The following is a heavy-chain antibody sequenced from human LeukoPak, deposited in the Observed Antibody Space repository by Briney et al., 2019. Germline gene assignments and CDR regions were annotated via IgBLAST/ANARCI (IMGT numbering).Heavy chain of an antibody. CDR2: INPNTGVT. J-gene: IGHJ4*02. CDR1: GYTFTGYY. D-gene: IGHD1-26*01. V-gene: IGHV1-2*02. Sequence: ASVTVSCKASGYTFTGYYMHWVRQAPGQGLEWMGWINPNTGVTNYAQRFQGRVTMTRDTPISTAYMEVSRLKSDDTAVYYCAREVGPTTLDFWGQGTLVTVSS. CDR3: AREVGPTTLDF.